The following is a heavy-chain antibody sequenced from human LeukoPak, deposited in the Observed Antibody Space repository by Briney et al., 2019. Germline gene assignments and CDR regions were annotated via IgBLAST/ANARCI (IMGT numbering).Heavy chain of an antibody. J-gene: IGHJ4*02. CDR3: ARVGPYSSSWGGYFDY. CDR1: GGSISSYY. Sequence: SETLSLTCTVSGGSISSYYWSWIRQPAGKGLEWIGRIYTSGSTNYNPSLKSRVTMSVDTSKNQFSLKLSSVTAADTAVYYCARVGPYSSSWGGYFDYWGQGTLVTVSS. V-gene: IGHV4-4*07. D-gene: IGHD6-13*01. CDR2: IYTSGST.